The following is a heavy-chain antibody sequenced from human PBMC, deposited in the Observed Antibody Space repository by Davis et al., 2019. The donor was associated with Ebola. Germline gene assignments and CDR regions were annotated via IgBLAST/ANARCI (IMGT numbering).Heavy chain of an antibody. V-gene: IGHV4-4*07. CDR3: AATYGDDGPASYGMDV. Sequence: SETLSLTCTFSGGSASTYYWNWIRQPAGKGLEWIGRLYASGGTNYNPSLKSRVIISVDTSKNQFSLKVSSVTAADAAVYYCAATYGDDGPASYGMDVWGQGTTVTVSS. CDR1: GGSASTYY. CDR2: LYASGGT. J-gene: IGHJ6*02. D-gene: IGHD4-17*01.